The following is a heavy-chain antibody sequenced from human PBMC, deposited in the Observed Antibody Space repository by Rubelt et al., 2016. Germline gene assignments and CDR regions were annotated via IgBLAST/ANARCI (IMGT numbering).Heavy chain of an antibody. CDR3: ARGPERGLSSWYFDL. Sequence: QVQLQESGPGLVKPSETLSLTCTVSGGSINSFYWTWIRQPPGKGLEWIGYIFYSGTTDFNPSLKSRVTISVDTSKNQCYRNRMSGTAADTAVYYCARGPERGLSSWYFDLWGRGTLVTVSS. D-gene: IGHD1-1*01. CDR1: GGSINSFY. J-gene: IGHJ2*01. CDR2: IFYSGTT. V-gene: IGHV4-59*01.